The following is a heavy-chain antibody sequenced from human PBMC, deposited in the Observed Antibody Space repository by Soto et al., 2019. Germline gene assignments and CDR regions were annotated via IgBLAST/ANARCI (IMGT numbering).Heavy chain of an antibody. CDR3: ARDPPQSGWAFDL. CDR1: GFSLSSCA. D-gene: IGHD6-19*01. V-gene: IGHV3-33*01. CDR2: IWNDGTTT. J-gene: IGHJ3*01. Sequence: HPGGSLRLSCAASGFSLSSCAMHWVRQAPGKGLEWVAMIWNDGTTTYYGDSVKGRFTFSRDTSGNTLYLQMNSLTVEDTAVYYCARDPPQSGWAFDLWGQGTVVTVSS.